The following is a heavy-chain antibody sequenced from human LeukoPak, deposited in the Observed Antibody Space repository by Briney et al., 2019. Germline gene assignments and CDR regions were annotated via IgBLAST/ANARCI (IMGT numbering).Heavy chain of an antibody. D-gene: IGHD2-2*01. V-gene: IGHV3-21*01. J-gene: IGHJ4*02. CDR1: GFAFSRYS. CDR3: ARDPPLGSCSTISCPHLDY. CDR2: ISSSSSFI. Sequence: GGSLRLSCAASGFAFSRYSMNWVRQAPGKGLEWVPSISSSSSFIYYADSVKGRFTISRDNAKNSLYLQMNSLRAEDTAAYYCARDPPLGSCSTISCPHLDYWGQGTLVTVSS.